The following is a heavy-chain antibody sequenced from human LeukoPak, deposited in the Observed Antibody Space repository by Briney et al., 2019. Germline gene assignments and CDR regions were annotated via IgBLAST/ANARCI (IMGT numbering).Heavy chain of an antibody. Sequence: GGSLRLSCAASGFTFSSNYMSWVRQAPGKGLEWVSYISSSGSTIYYADSVKGRFTISRDNSKNTLYMQMNSLRAEDTAVYYCAKDLGHDYGDPIAFDYWGQGTLVTVSS. V-gene: IGHV3-11*04. J-gene: IGHJ4*02. CDR2: ISSSGSTI. CDR1: GFTFSSNY. D-gene: IGHD4-17*01. CDR3: AKDLGHDYGDPIAFDY.